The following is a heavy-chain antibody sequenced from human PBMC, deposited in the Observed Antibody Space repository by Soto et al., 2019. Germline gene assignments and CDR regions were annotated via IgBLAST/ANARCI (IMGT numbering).Heavy chain of an antibody. V-gene: IGHV4-59*02. Sequence: SETLSLTCSVSGVSVTSYHWSWIRQFPGKGLEWIAYTSHTGNANYNPSLKSRVIISLDTSKNQVSLQLTSVTAADKAVNYCAISSSGYSYGRRHYYGRDVWGQGTTVTVSS. CDR1: GVSVTSYH. CDR2: TSHTGNA. J-gene: IGHJ6*02. CDR3: AISSSGYSYGRRHYYGRDV. D-gene: IGHD5-18*01.